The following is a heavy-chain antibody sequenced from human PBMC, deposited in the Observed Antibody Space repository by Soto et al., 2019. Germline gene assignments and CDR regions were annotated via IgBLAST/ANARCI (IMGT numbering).Heavy chain of an antibody. CDR2: IYWDDDK. J-gene: IGHJ5*02. CDR1: GFSLSTSGVG. D-gene: IGHD5-12*01. V-gene: IGHV2-5*02. CDR3: AHRRGYSGYDNWFDP. Sequence: QITLKEFGPTLVKPTQTLTLTCTFSGFSLSTSGVGVGWIRQPPGKALEWLALIYWDDDKRYSPSLKSRLTITKDTSKNQVVLTMTNMDPVDTATYYCAHRRGYSGYDNWFDPWGQGTLVTVSS.